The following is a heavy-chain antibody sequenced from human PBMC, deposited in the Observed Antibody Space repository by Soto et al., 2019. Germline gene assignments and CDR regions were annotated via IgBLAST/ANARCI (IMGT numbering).Heavy chain of an antibody. CDR3: ARPIDIPVGIDV. Sequence: ESLQISCNGSEYSLTRYWIIWVLHMPGKGLESMGRIDPSDYYTNYSPSFQGQVTIPADTSISTAYLQWSSLKAADTAMYYCARPIDIPVGIDVWGQGTRVTVSS. D-gene: IGHD3-9*01. V-gene: IGHV5-10-1*01. J-gene: IGHJ6*02. CDR1: EYSLTRYW. CDR2: IDPSDYYT.